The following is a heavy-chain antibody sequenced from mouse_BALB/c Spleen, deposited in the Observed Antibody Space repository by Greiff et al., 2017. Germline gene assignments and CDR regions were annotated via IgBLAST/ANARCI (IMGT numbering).Heavy chain of an antibody. D-gene: IGHD1-2*01. CDR2: ISSGVSYT. CDR3: ARLGFITTATFDY. V-gene: IGHV5-9-3*01. CDR1: GFTFSSYA. J-gene: IGHJ2*01. Sequence: EVQGVESGGGLVKPGGSLKLSCAASGFTFSSYAMSWVRQTPEKRLEWVATISSGVSYTYYPDSVKGRFTISRDNAKNTLYLQMSSLRSEDTAMYYCARLGFITTATFDYWGQGTTLTVSS.